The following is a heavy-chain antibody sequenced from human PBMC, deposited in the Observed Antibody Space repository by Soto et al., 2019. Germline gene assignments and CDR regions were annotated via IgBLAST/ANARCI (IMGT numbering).Heavy chain of an antibody. CDR1: GFTFSSYA. CDR3: AKDNSSEWELRITDY. V-gene: IGHV3-23*01. D-gene: IGHD1-26*01. J-gene: IGHJ4*02. Sequence: PGGSLRLSCAASGFTFSSYAMSWVRQAPGKGLEWVSAISGSGGSTYYADSVKGRFTISRDNSKNTLYLQMNSLRGEDTAVYYCAKDNSSEWELRITDYWGQGTLVTVSS. CDR2: ISGSGGST.